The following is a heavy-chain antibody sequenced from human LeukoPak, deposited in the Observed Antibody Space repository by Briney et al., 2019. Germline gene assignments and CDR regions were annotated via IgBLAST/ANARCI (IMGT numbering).Heavy chain of an antibody. J-gene: IGHJ4*02. D-gene: IGHD3-10*01. CDR2: IYFIGST. CDR3: ARDTGYYYGSGMLWGPYFDY. CDR1: GGSISTSSYY. Sequence: SETLSLTCSVSGGSISTSSYYWGWIRQPPGKGLEWIGSIYFIGSTYYNPTLKSRVTISVDTSKNQFSLKLSSVTAADTAVYYCARDTGYYYGSGMLWGPYFDYWGQGTLVTVSS. V-gene: IGHV4-39*07.